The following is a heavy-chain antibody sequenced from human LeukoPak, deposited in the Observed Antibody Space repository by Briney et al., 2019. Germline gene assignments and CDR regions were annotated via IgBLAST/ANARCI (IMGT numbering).Heavy chain of an antibody. CDR2: IHYGGST. J-gene: IGHJ5*02. CDR1: GTSISSSGYF. D-gene: IGHD6-6*01. V-gene: IGHV4-39*01. Sequence: SETLSLTCSVPGTSISSSGYFWGWIRQPPGKGLQWIGSIHYGGSTFYNPSLKSRVTISQDTSKDQFSLKLTSVTAADTAVYYCAALDSSSGWFDPWGRGILVTVSS. CDR3: AALDSSSGWFDP.